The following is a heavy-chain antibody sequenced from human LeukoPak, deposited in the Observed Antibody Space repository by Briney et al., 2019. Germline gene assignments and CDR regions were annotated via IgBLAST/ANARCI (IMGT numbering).Heavy chain of an antibody. D-gene: IGHD2-8*01. Sequence: GGSLRLSCAASGFTFSSYGMHWVRQAPGKGLEWVAFIRYDGSNKYYADSVKGRFTISRDNSKNTLYLQMNSLRAEDTAVYYCASGFYCTNGVCPTNDAFDIWGQGTMVTVSS. CDR2: IRYDGSNK. J-gene: IGHJ3*02. CDR3: ASGFYCTNGVCPTNDAFDI. CDR1: GFTFSSYG. V-gene: IGHV3-30*02.